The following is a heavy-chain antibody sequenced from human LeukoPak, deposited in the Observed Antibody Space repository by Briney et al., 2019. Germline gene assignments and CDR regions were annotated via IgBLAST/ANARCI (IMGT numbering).Heavy chain of an antibody. Sequence: PSETLSLTYTVSGGSISSYYWTWIRQPPGKGLEWIGYIYYTGATSYNPSLKSRVTISVDTSKNQFSLKVTSVTTADTAVYYCAKYGGSGWVIDNWGQGTLVTVSS. CDR3: AKYGGSGWVIDN. CDR1: GGSISSYY. D-gene: IGHD6-19*01. V-gene: IGHV4-59*08. J-gene: IGHJ4*02. CDR2: IYYTGAT.